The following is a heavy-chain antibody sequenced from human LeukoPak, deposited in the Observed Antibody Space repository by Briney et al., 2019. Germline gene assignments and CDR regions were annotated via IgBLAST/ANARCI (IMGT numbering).Heavy chain of an antibody. V-gene: IGHV4-59*01. D-gene: IGHD3-22*01. CDR1: GGSISSYY. J-gene: IGHJ5*02. CDR3: ARDRHYYDSSGYDWNWFDP. Sequence: SETLSLTCTVSGGSISSYYWSWIRQPPGKGLERIGYIYYSGSTNYNPSLKSRVTISVDTSKNQFSLKLSSVTAADTAVYYCARDRHYYDSSGYDWNWFDPWGQGTLVTVSS. CDR2: IYYSGST.